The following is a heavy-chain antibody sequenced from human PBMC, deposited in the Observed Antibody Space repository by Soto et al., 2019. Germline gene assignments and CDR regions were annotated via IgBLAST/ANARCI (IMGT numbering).Heavy chain of an antibody. CDR2: ISSSTSYI. CDR3: GTMGSGTTLSWSDSGDGMDV. Sequence: EVQLVESGGGLVKPGGSLRLSCAASGFTFSSYSMNWVRQAPGKGLEWVSSISSSTSYIYYADSVKGRFTISRDNAKYSQYLPMNSLRAEDPASYYCGTMGSGTTLSWSDSGDGMDVWGQGTTVTVSS. D-gene: IGHD3-10*01. CDR1: GFTFSSYS. J-gene: IGHJ6*02. V-gene: IGHV3-21*01.